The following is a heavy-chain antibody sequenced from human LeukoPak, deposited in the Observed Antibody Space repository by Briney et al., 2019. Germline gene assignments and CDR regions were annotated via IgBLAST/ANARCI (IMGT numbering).Heavy chain of an antibody. CDR3: ARGGYSSGWYYFDY. Sequence: SETLSLTCTVSGGSISSYYWSWIRQPPGKGLEWIGYIYYSGSTNYNPSLKSRVTISVDTSKNQFPLKLSSVTAADTAVYYCARGGYSSGWYYFDYWGQGTLVTVSS. D-gene: IGHD6-19*01. V-gene: IGHV4-59*08. CDR2: IYYSGST. CDR1: GGSISSYY. J-gene: IGHJ4*02.